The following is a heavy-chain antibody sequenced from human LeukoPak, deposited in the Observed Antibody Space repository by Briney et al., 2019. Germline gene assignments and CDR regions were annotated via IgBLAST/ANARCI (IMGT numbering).Heavy chain of an antibody. D-gene: IGHD3-9*01. CDR1: GFTFSSYG. J-gene: IGHJ4*02. V-gene: IGHV3-30*03. Sequence: PGGSLRLSCAASGFTFSSYGMHWVRQAPGKGLEWVAVISYDGSNKYYADSVKGRFTISRDNSKNTLYLQMNSLRAEDTAVYYCAREELDILTGHLDYWGQGTLVTVSS. CDR2: ISYDGSNK. CDR3: AREELDILTGHLDY.